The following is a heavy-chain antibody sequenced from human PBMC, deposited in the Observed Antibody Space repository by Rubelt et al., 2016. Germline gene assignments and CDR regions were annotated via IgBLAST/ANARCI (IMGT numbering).Heavy chain of an antibody. CDR3: ARDGRYSYAFDI. CDR1: GFIFSDYS. D-gene: IGHD5-18*01. J-gene: IGHJ3*02. CDR2: ISRDSSAI. V-gene: IGHV3-48*04. Sequence: QLVESGGGLVQPGGSLRLSCAASGFIFSDYSMNWVRQAPGKGLEWLSYISRDSSAIYYADSVKGRFTISRDNAKNSLYLQMNSLRAEDTAVYYCARDGRYSYAFDIWGQGTMVTVSS.